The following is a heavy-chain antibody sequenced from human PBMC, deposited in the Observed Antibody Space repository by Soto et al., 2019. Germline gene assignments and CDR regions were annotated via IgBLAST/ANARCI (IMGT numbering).Heavy chain of an antibody. CDR2: ITRDGYNK. J-gene: IGHJ4*02. D-gene: IGHD6-6*01. CDR3: TKSSGGSSSVGMDY. V-gene: IGHV3-30*02. CDR1: GFIFKNYG. Sequence: GGSRRLSWAVSGFIFKNYGLNWVGEAPGKGLEWVASITRDGYNKYYADSVKGRFTISRDNSKNTLSLQMTALRVEDSSIYYCTKSSGGSSSVGMDYWGPGTLVTVSS.